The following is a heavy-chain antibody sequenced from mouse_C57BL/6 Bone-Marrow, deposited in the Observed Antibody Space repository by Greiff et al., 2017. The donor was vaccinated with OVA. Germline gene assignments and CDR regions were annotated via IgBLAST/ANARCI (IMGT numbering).Heavy chain of an antibody. CDR1: GYTFTSYW. CDR2: INPSSGYT. J-gene: IGHJ4*01. D-gene: IGHD1-1*01. V-gene: IGHV1-7*01. CDR3: ARGGFITTVVATDAMDY. Sequence: QVQLKESGAELAKPGASVKLSCKASGYTFTSYWMHWVKQRPGQGLEWIGYINPSSGYTKYNQKFKDKATLTADKSSSTADMQLSSLTYEDSAVYYCARGGFITTVVATDAMDYWGQGTSVTVSS.